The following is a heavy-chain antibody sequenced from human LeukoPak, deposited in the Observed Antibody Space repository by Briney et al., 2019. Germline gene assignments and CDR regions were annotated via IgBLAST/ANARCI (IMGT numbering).Heavy chain of an antibody. CDR2: IYSGGST. CDR1: GFTVSSNY. D-gene: IGHD3-22*01. J-gene: IGHJ4*02. CDR3: ARSPDSSGYYLSYYFDY. V-gene: IGHV3-53*01. Sequence: GGSLRLSCAASGFTVSSNYMSWVRRAPGKGLEWVSVIYSGGSTYYADSVKGRFTISRDNSKNTLYLQMNSLRAEDTAVYYCARSPDSSGYYLSYYFDYRGQGTLVTVSS.